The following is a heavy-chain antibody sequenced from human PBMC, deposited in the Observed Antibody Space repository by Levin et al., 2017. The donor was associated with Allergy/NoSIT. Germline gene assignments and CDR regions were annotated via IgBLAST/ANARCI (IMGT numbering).Heavy chain of an antibody. D-gene: IGHD6-6*01. CDR2: ISGASDYI. J-gene: IGHJ5*02. V-gene: IGHV3-21*01. Sequence: GGSLRLSCAASGFTFSTYTMNWVRQAPGKGLEWVSSISGASDYIFYADSVKGRFTISRDNAKNSLYLQMNSLRGEDTAVYFCARGSVLAARPSWFDPWGQGTLVTVSS. CDR3: ARGSVLAARPSWFDP. CDR1: GFTFSTYT.